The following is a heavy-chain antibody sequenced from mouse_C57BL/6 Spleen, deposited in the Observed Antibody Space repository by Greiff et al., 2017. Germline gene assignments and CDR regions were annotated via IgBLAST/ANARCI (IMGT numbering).Heavy chain of an antibody. Sequence: VQVVESGPELVKPGASVKLSCKASGYTFTSSDINWVKQRPGQGLEWIGWIYPRDGSTKYNEKFKGKATLTVDTSSSTAYMELHSLTSEDSAVYFCARGGGYFDYWGQGTTLTVSS. CDR3: ARGGGYFDY. J-gene: IGHJ2*01. V-gene: IGHV1-85*01. CDR1: GYTFTSSD. CDR2: IYPRDGST.